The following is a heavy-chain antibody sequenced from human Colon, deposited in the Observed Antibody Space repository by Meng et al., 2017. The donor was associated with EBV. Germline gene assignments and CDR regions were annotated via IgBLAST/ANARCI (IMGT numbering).Heavy chain of an antibody. D-gene: IGHD3-10*01. CDR2: IYHSEST. J-gene: IGHJ4*02. CDR1: GGSIRCVCW. CDR3: ARGGSYSFDY. Sequence: QVPLPESRPGLVRPSETLSPTCAVCGGSIRCVCWWNWVRQPPGQGLGWNGEIYHSESTNYNPSLKSRVTISVEKSKNQFSLKLTSVTAADTAVYFCARGGSYSFDYWGQRTLVTVSS. V-gene: IGHV4-4*02.